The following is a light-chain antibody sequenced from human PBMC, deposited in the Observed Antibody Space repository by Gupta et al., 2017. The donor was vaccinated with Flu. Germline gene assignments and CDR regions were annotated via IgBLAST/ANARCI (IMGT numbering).Light chain of an antibody. CDR1: KGISNW. CDR3: QQANSFPRT. J-gene: IGKJ1*01. Sequence: PAAVCASVGIRVPIRCRASKGISNWLAWYQQKTGKVPKILIYGASSLQRGVPSRFSGRGSGTDFTLTSRSLQSEDFATYYCQQANSFPRTFDQGSKVEI. CDR2: GAS. V-gene: IGKV1D-12*01.